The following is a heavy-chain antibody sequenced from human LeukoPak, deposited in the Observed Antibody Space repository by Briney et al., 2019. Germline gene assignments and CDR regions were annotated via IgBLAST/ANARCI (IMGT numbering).Heavy chain of an antibody. CDR1: GYTFTGYY. CDR3: ARRSSPWLLLPYY. J-gene: IGHJ4*02. Sequence: GASVKVSCKASGYTFTGYYMHWVRQAPGQGLEWMGWINPNSGGTNYAQKFQGRVTMTRDTSINTAYMELSRLRSDDTAVYYCARRSSPWLLLPYYWGQGTLVTVSS. CDR2: INPNSGGT. V-gene: IGHV1-2*02. D-gene: IGHD3-22*01.